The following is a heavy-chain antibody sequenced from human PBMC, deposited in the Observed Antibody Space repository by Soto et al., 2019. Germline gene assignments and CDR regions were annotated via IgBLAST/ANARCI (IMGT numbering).Heavy chain of an antibody. Sequence: SVKVSCKASGGTFSSYAISWVRQAPGQGLEWMGGIIPIFGTANYAQKFQGRVTITADESTSTAYMELSSLRSEDTAVYYCARPNRTKYYDYVWGSYRHYYYGMDVWGQ. J-gene: IGHJ6*02. CDR3: ARPNRTKYYDYVWGSYRHYYYGMDV. V-gene: IGHV1-69*13. CDR1: GGTFSSYA. CDR2: IIPIFGTA. D-gene: IGHD3-16*02.